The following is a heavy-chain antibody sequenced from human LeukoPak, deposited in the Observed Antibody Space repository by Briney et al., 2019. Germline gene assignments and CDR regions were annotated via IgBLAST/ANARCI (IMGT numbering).Heavy chain of an antibody. J-gene: IGHJ5*02. Sequence: GGSLRLSCAASGFTFSDYYMSWIRQAPGKGLEWVSAISGSGGSTYYADSVKGRFTISRDNSKNTLYLQMNSLRAEDTAVYYCARVGGSYYYDSSGYLNWFDPWGQGTLVTVSS. V-gene: IGHV3-23*01. D-gene: IGHD3-22*01. CDR1: GFTFSDYY. CDR3: ARVGGSYYYDSSGYLNWFDP. CDR2: ISGSGGST.